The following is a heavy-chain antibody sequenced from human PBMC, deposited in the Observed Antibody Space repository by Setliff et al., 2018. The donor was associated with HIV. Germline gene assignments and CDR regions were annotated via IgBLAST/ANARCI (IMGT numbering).Heavy chain of an antibody. CDR3: ARSIVPVASGYYYFEY. V-gene: IGHV4-39*01. J-gene: IGHJ4*02. Sequence: PSETLSLTCTVSGGSIDSTSYYWGWIRQPPGNGLEWIGSIYHTGSTYYKPSLKSRVTISVDTSKNQFSLRLSSVAAGGTAVYYFARSIVPVASGYYYFEYWGQGTLVTVSS. D-gene: IGHD3-3*01. CDR2: IYHTGST. CDR1: GGSIDSTSYY.